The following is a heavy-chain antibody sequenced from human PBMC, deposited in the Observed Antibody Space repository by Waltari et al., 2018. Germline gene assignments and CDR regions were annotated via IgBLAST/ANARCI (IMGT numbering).Heavy chain of an antibody. CDR2: FDPEDGET. V-gene: IGHV1-24*01. CDR1: GYTFTGYY. Sequence: QVQLVQSGAEVKKPGASVKVSCKASGYTFTGYYMHWVRQAPGKGLEWMGGFDPEDGETIYAQKFQGRVTMTEDTSTDTAYMELSSLRSEDTAVYYCATDLYYYDSRTAEFDYWGQGTLVTVSS. J-gene: IGHJ4*02. CDR3: ATDLYYYDSRTAEFDY. D-gene: IGHD3-22*01.